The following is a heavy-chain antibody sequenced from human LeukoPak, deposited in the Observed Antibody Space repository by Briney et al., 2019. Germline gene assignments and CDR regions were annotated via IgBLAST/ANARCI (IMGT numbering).Heavy chain of an antibody. CDR3: ARDGLAAAGIDY. CDR2: INPNSGGT. J-gene: IGHJ4*02. V-gene: IGHV1-2*02. CDR1: GYTLTGYY. Sequence: ASVKVSCKASGYTLTGYYMHWVRQAPGQGLEWMGWINPNSGGTNYAQKFQGRVTMTRDTSISTAYMELSRLRSDDTAVYYCARDGLAAAGIDYWGQGTMVTVSS. D-gene: IGHD6-13*01.